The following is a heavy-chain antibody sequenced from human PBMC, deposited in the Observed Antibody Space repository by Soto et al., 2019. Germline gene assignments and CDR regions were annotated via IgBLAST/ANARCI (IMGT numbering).Heavy chain of an antibody. CDR2: INPSGGST. Sequence: QVPLVQSGAEVKKPGASVKVSCKASGYTFSSYFIHWVRQAPGQGLEWMGIINPSGGSTSYAQKFQGRVTMTRDTSTSTVYMELSSLRSEDTAIYYCARGGGSKLTTITYWGQGTLVTVSS. J-gene: IGHJ4*02. D-gene: IGHD5-12*01. V-gene: IGHV1-46*01. CDR1: GYTFSSYF. CDR3: ARGGGSKLTTITY.